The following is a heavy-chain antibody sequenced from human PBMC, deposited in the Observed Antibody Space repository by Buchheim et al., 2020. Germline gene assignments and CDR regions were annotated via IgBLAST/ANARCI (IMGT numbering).Heavy chain of an antibody. V-gene: IGHV1-2*04. D-gene: IGHD3-22*01. Sequence: QVQLVQSGAEVKKPGASVKVSCRASGYTFTDYFIHWVRQAPGQGLEWMGWINPKSGGTNYAQKFQRSVTMTRETSISTVYMELRRLRSDDAAVCYCARAHGEEFYDSRGYLDYWGQGTL. CDR1: GYTFTDYF. CDR2: INPKSGGT. J-gene: IGHJ4*02. CDR3: ARAHGEEFYDSRGYLDY.